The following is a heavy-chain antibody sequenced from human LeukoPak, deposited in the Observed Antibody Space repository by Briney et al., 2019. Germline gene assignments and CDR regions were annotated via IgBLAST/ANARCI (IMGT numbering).Heavy chain of an antibody. J-gene: IGHJ6*03. D-gene: IGHD4/OR15-4a*01. CDR1: GFPFGSYA. V-gene: IGHV3-23*01. Sequence: GGSLRLSCAASGFPFGSYARSWIRQAPGKGLEWVASIFDTGDGPFYAASVRGRCTFPRESSKNTLYLQMNSLRADDTAAYYCAKERGHPLPNYHMDVWGKGTTVTVSS. CDR3: AKERGHPLPNYHMDV. CDR2: IFDTGDGP.